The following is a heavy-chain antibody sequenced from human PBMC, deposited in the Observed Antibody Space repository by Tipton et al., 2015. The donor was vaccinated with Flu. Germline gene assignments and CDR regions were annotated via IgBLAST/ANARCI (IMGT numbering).Heavy chain of an antibody. V-gene: IGHV4-39*07. J-gene: IGHJ4*02. D-gene: IGHD2/OR15-2a*01. Sequence: TLSLTCTVSGGSISSSSYYWSWIRQPPGKGLEWIGSIYYSGSTYYNPSLKSRVTISVDTSKNQLSLKLSSVTAADTAVYYCARAEIWDFDYWGQGTLVTVSS. CDR3: ARAEIWDFDY. CDR2: IYYSGST. CDR1: GGSISSSSYY.